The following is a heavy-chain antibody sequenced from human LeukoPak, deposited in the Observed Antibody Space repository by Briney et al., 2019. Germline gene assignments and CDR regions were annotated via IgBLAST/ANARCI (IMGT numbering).Heavy chain of an antibody. Sequence: ASVRVSCKASGYTFTSYDINWMRQATGQGLEWMGWMNPNSGNTGYAQKFQGRVTITRNTSISTAFMELSSLRSEDTAVYYCARRAVGNSYYHSMDVWGKGTTVTVSS. CDR3: ARRAVGNSYYHSMDV. V-gene: IGHV1-8*03. D-gene: IGHD6-19*01. CDR1: GYTFTSYD. J-gene: IGHJ6*03. CDR2: MNPNSGNT.